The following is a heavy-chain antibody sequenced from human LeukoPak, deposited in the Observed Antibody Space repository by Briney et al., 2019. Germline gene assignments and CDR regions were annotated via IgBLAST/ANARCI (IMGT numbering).Heavy chain of an antibody. D-gene: IGHD4-17*01. Sequence: GESLKVSCKASGYRFTNYWIGWVRQMPGKGLEWMTIIYPGDSETRYSPSFQGQVTISADKSIGTTYLQWSSLKASDTAMYYCARALRTGQGDYVPVLWGQGTLVTVS. V-gene: IGHV5-51*01. CDR1: GYRFTNYW. CDR3: ARALRTGQGDYVPVL. CDR2: IYPGDSET. J-gene: IGHJ4*02.